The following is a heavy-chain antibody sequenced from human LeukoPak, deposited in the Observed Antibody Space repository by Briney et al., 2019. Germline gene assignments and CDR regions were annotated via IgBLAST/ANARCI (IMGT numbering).Heavy chain of an antibody. CDR3: ASRLITMIDPFYYFDY. D-gene: IGHD3-22*01. Sequence: SETLSLTCTVSGGSISSTSDYWGWIRQPTGKGQEWIGNIYYRGSTYYNPSLKSRITISADTSKNQFSLKLSSVTAADTAVYYCASRLITMIDPFYYFDYWGQGTLVTVSS. CDR1: GGSISSTSDY. V-gene: IGHV4-39*01. J-gene: IGHJ4*02. CDR2: IYYRGST.